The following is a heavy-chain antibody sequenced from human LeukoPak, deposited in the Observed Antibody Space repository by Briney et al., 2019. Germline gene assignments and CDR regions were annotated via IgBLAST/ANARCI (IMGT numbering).Heavy chain of an antibody. D-gene: IGHD2-21*01. J-gene: IGHJ5*02. CDR2: INPDSGGT. CDR1: GYSFSDYY. V-gene: IGHV1-2*02. Sequence: ASVKVSCKTSGYSFSDYYKHWVRQAPGQGLEWMGCINPDSGGTSSAQKFQGRVTMTRDTSITTVYMEVSWLTSDDTAIYYCARADRLDGGPYLIGPWGQGTLVTVSS. CDR3: ARADRLDGGPYLIGP.